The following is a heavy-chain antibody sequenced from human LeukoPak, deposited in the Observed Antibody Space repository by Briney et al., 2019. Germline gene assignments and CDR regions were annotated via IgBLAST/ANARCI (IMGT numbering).Heavy chain of an antibody. Sequence: SETLSLTCAVSGGSINRNTYYWGWLRQPPGKGLEWIGSVYSSGSTYYNPSLKSRVAISVYTSNNQFSLRLSSVTAPDTAVYYCARRSRSGFFDYWGQGTLVTVSS. V-gene: IGHV4-39*01. CDR3: ARRSRSGFFDY. J-gene: IGHJ4*02. CDR2: VYSSGST. CDR1: GGSINRNTYY. D-gene: IGHD3-10*01.